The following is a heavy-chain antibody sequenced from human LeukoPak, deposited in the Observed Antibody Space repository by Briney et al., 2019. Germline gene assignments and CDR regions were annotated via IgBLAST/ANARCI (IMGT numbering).Heavy chain of an antibody. CDR2: IRYDGSNK. V-gene: IGHV3-30*02. CDR3: ARLQSNYYYYCYMNV. CDR1: GFTFSSYV. J-gene: IGHJ6*03. Sequence: GGSLRLSCAASGFTFSSYVMHWVRQAAGTGLEWVAFIRYDGSNKYYADSVKGRFTISRDNSKNTLYLQMNSLRAEDTAVYYCARLQSNYYYYCYMNVWGKGTTVTVSS. D-gene: IGHD4-11*01.